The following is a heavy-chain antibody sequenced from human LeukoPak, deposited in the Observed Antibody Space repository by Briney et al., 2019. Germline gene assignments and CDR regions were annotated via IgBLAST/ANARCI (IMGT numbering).Heavy chain of an antibody. D-gene: IGHD3-10*01. J-gene: IGHJ4*02. CDR3: AKKSPETYYAPPDY. CDR1: GFTFSSYG. CDR2: TSYDGSNK. V-gene: IGHV3-30*18. Sequence: GRSLRLSCAASGFTFSSYGMHWVRQAPGKGLEWVAVTSYDGSNKNYADSVKGRFTISRDNSKNTLYLQMNSLRAEDTAVYYCAKKSPETYYAPPDYWGQGTLVTVSS.